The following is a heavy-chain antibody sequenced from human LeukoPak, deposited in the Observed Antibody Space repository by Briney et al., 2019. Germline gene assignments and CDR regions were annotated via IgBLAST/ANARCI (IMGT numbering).Heavy chain of an antibody. V-gene: IGHV4-34*01. CDR2: GYHSGNT. CDR1: GGSFSGYY. J-gene: IGHJ4*02. CDR3: ATLPDY. Sequence: PSETLSLTCAVYGGSFSGYYWSWIRQPPGKGLEWIGSGYHSGNTYYNPSLKSRVTISVDTSKYQFSLKLNSVTAADTAVYYCATLPDYWGQGTLVTVSS.